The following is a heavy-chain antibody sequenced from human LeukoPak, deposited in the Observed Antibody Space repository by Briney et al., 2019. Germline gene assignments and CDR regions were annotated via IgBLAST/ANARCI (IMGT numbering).Heavy chain of an antibody. CDR1: GFTFSSYG. J-gene: IGHJ4*02. D-gene: IGHD3-22*01. CDR3: AKDKGAYEGLFDY. V-gene: IGHV3-30*18. CDR2: ISYDGSNK. Sequence: PGRSLRLSCAASGFTFSSYGMHWVRQAPGKGLEWVAVISYDGSNKDYADSVKGRFTISRDNSKNTLYLQMNSLRAEDTAVYYCAKDKGAYEGLFDYWGQGTLVTVSS.